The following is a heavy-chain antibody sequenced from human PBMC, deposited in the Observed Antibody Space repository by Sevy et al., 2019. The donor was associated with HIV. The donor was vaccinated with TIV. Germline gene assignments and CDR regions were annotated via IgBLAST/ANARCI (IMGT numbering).Heavy chain of an antibody. D-gene: IGHD2-2*01. Sequence: GGSLRLSCAASGFTFSSYAMSWVRQAPGKGLEWVSAISGSGGSTYYADSVKGPFTISRDNSKNTLYLQMNSLRAEDTAVYYCAKLIRPCSSTSCTKPEIDPWGQGTLVTVSS. V-gene: IGHV3-23*01. CDR2: ISGSGGST. J-gene: IGHJ5*02. CDR1: GFTFSSYA. CDR3: AKLIRPCSSTSCTKPEIDP.